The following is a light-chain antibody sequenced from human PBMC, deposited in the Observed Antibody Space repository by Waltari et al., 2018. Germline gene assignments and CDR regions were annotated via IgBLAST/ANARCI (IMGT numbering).Light chain of an antibody. CDR1: QGISSS. J-gene: IGKJ3*01. V-gene: IGKV1-12*01. Sequence: IQMTPSPSSVSASVGDRVPITCRASQGISSSLAWYQQKPGKVPNLLIYAASSLQSGVPSRFSGSGSGTDFTLTISSLQPEDSATYYCQQAKSFPLTFGPGTKVDIK. CDR2: AAS. CDR3: QQAKSFPLT.